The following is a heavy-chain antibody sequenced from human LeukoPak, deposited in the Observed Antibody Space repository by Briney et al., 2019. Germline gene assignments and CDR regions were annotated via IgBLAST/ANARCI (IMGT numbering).Heavy chain of an antibody. CDR2: ISYDGSNK. D-gene: IGHD1-26*01. CDR1: GFTFSSYA. Sequence: GGSLRLSCAASGFTFSSYAMHWVRQAPGKGLEWVAVISYDGSNKYYADSVKGRFTISRDNSKNTLYLQMNSLRAEDTAVYYCARDKHPGGSPNNYYYYYYMDVWGKGTTVTVSS. V-gene: IGHV3-30-3*01. J-gene: IGHJ6*03. CDR3: ARDKHPGGSPNNYYYYYYMDV.